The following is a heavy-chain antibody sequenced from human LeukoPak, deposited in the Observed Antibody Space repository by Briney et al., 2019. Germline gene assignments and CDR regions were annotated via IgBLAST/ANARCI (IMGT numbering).Heavy chain of an antibody. V-gene: IGHV3-15*01. Sequence: GGSLRLSCAASGFAFRDAWMTWVRQAPGKGLEWVGRIKSKAAGGTTDYVAPVNGRFTISRDDSRNTLYLQMNSLRTEDTAVYYCTWYYYDTLDYWGPGTLVTVSS. CDR2: IKSKAAGGTT. CDR1: GFAFRDAW. D-gene: IGHD3-22*01. CDR3: TWYYYDTLDY. J-gene: IGHJ4*02.